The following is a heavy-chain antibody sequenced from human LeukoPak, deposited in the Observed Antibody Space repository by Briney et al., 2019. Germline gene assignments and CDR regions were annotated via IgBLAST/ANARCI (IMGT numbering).Heavy chain of an antibody. J-gene: IGHJ4*02. CDR3: ARHPYSGSYHFDY. CDR2: INPNSGGT. D-gene: IGHD1-26*01. CDR1: GYIFTGYY. Sequence: ASVKVSCKASGYIFTGYYMHWVRQAPGQGLEWMGWINPNSGGTNSAQKFQGRVTMTRDTSISTAYMELSRLTSDDTAVYYCARHPYSGSYHFDYWGQGTLVTVSA. V-gene: IGHV1-2*02.